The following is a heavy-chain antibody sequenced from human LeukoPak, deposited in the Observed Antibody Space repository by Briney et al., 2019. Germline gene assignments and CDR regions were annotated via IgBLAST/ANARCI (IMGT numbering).Heavy chain of an antibody. CDR1: GFTFSSYFW. J-gene: IGHJ4*02. V-gene: IGHV3-74*01. CDR2: IKSDGSSS. CDR3: ARGPWDDVSGFSGDY. D-gene: IGHD3-22*01. Sequence: PGGSLRLSCAASGFTFSSYFWMHWVRQGPGKGLVWVSRIKSDGSSSTYADSVKGRFTISRDNAKNSLYLQMNTLRAEDTAVYYCARGPWDDVSGFSGDYWGQGTLVTVSS.